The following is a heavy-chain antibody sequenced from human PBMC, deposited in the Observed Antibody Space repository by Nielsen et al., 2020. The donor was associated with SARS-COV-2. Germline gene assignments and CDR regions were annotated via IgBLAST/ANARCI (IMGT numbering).Heavy chain of an antibody. CDR2: IIPIFGTA. CDR3: AREMAIFGEQYYYYYGMDV. J-gene: IGHJ6*02. D-gene: IGHD3-3*01. V-gene: IGHV1-69*06. Sequence: WVRQAPGQGLEWMGGIIPIFGTANYAQKFQGRVTITADKSTSTAYMELSSLRSEDTAVYYCAREMAIFGEQYYYYYGMDVWGQGTTVTVSS.